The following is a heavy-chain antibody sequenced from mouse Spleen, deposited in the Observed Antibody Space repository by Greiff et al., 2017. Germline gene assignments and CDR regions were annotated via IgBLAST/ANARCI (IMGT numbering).Heavy chain of an antibody. D-gene: IGHD2-4*01. V-gene: IGHV5-6-5*01. CDR3: ARVYYDYDVGDY. CDR2: ISSGGST. J-gene: IGHJ4*01. CDR1: GFTFSSYA. Sequence: DVQLVESGGGLVKPGGSLKLSCAASGFTFSSYAMSWVRQTPEKRLEWVASISSGGSTYYPDSVKGRFTISRDNARNILYLQMSSLRSEDTAMYYCARVYYDYDVGDYWGQGTSVTVSS.